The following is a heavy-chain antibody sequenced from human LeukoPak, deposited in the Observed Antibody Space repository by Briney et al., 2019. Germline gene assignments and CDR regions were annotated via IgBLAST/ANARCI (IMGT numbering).Heavy chain of an antibody. CDR3: ARTHGLKFGDQGVWFDP. CDR2: IYYSGGT. J-gene: IGHJ5*01. D-gene: IGHD3-10*01. CDR1: GASISDSY. Sequence: LETLSLTCTVSGASISDSYWSWIRQPPGKGLEWIGYIYYSGGTNYNPSLKSRVTISVDTSKNQVSLEVGSATTEDTAVYYCARTHGLKFGDQGVWFDPWGQGTRVTGPS. V-gene: IGHV4-59*01.